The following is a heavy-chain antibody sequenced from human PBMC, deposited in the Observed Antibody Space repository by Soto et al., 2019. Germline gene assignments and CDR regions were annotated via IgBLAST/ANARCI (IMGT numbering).Heavy chain of an antibody. CDR1: GYSFTSYW. V-gene: IGHV5-51*01. Sequence: GESLKISCKGSGYSFTSYWIAWVRQVPGKGLELMGVIYPGDSDIRYSPSFQGQVTILADKSISTAYLQWSSLKASDSAMYFCARHYYYDSSYYYPTNTKLNLDYWGQGTLVTV. J-gene: IGHJ4*02. CDR3: ARHYYYDSSYYYPTNTKLNLDY. D-gene: IGHD3-22*01. CDR2: IYPGDSDI.